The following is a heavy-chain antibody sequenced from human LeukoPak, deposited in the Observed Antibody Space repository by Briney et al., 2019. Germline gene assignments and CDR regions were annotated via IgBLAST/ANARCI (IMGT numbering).Heavy chain of an antibody. V-gene: IGHV4-4*07. J-gene: IGHJ4*02. D-gene: IGHD3-22*01. Sequence: SETLSLTCTVSGDSISSYYWSWIRQPAGKGLEWIGRIYSSGSTNYNPSLKSRVTMSVDTSKNQFSLKLSSVTAADTAVYYCARAAYDSSGYYYVADYWGQGTLVTVSS. CDR2: IYSSGST. CDR1: GDSISSYY. CDR3: ARAAYDSSGYYYVADY.